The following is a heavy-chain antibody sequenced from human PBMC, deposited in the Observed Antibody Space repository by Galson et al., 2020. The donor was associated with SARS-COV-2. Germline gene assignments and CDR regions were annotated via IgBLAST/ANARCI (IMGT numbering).Heavy chain of an antibody. V-gene: IGHV3-66*01. CDR2: IYSGGST. CDR3: ARDKLGSAAGTGY. J-gene: IGHJ4*02. CDR1: GFTVSSNY. Sequence: TGGSLRLSCAASGFTVSSNYMSWVRQAPGKGLEWVSVIYSGGSTYYADSVKGRFTITRDNSKNTLYLQMNSLRAEDPAVYYCARDKLGSAAGTGYWGQGTLVTVSS. D-gene: IGHD6-13*01.